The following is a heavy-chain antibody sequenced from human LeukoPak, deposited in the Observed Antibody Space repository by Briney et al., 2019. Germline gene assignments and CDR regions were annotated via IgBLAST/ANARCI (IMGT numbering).Heavy chain of an antibody. CDR2: ISESGGGT. J-gene: IGHJ1*01. V-gene: IGHV3-23*01. CDR3: AKEAIRISMVSQH. D-gene: IGHD3-3*02. CDR1: GFIFSSYA. Sequence: GGSLRLSCAASGFIFSSYAMSWVRQPPGKGLEWVSSISESGGGTYYADSVKGRFTISRDNSKNTLYLQMSSLRAEDMAVYYCAKEAIRISMVSQHWGQGTLVTVSS.